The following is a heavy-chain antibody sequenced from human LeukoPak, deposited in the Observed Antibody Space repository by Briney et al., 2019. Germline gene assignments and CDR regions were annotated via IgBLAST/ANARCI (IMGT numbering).Heavy chain of an antibody. V-gene: IGHV1-3*03. CDR3: DS. D-gene: IGHD3-10*01. CDR2: INTGNGNT. J-gene: IGHJ4*02. CDR1: GYTFTTYI. Sequence: ASVKVSCKASGYTFTTYITHWVRQAPGQRLEWMGWINTGNGNTEYSQDFQGRVTITRDTSASTAYYCARDRFYGSGTYNHFDSWGQGAQVTVSS.